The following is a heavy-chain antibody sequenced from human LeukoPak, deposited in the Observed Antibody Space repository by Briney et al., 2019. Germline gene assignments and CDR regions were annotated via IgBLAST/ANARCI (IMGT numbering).Heavy chain of an antibody. J-gene: IGHJ4*02. V-gene: IGHV3-48*03. Sequence: GESLRLSCAASGFTFSAYEMNWVRQAPGKGLEWVSYITADGTNKYDADSVKGRFTISRDNAKNSLYLQMNCRSVNDTAIYYCAREVEWELPDYWGQGTLVTVSS. D-gene: IGHD1-26*01. CDR3: AREVEWELPDY. CDR1: GFTFSAYE. CDR2: ITADGTNK.